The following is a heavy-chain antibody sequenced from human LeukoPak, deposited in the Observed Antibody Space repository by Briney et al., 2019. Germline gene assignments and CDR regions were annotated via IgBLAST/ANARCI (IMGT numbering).Heavy chain of an antibody. CDR2: ISAYNGNT. J-gene: IGHJ4*02. Sequence: GASVKVSCKASGYTFTSYGITWVRQAPGQGLEWMGCISAYNGNTNYAQQFQGRVIMTTDTSTTTAYMELRTLRSDDTAVYYCARALQVTAIHRFDYWGQGTLVSVSS. D-gene: IGHD2-21*02. V-gene: IGHV1-18*01. CDR1: GYTFTSYG. CDR3: ARALQVTAIHRFDY.